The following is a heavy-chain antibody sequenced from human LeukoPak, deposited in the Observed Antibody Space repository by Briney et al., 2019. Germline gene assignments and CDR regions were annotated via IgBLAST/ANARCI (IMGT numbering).Heavy chain of an antibody. V-gene: IGHV3-23*01. Sequence: PAESLTLSCAASGFTFSSYAMSWVRQAPGKGLEWVSAISGSGGSTYYADSVKGRFTISRDNSKNTLYLQMNSLRAEDTAVYYCAKSYSYGYACFDYWGQGTLVTVSS. CDR2: ISGSGGST. CDR1: GFTFSSYA. D-gene: IGHD5-18*01. CDR3: AKSYSYGYACFDY. J-gene: IGHJ4*02.